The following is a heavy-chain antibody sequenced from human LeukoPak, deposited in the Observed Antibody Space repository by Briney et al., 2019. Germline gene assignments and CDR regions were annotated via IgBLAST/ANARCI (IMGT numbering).Heavy chain of an antibody. Sequence: HPGGSLRLSCAASGFTFSNYAMSWVRQAPGKGLEWVSGISGSGSSTYYADSVKGRFTISRDTSQNTLYLQMNSLRAEDTALYYCATYSSGWSLGGYWGQGTLVTVSS. D-gene: IGHD6-19*01. V-gene: IGHV3-23*01. CDR1: GFTFSNYA. CDR3: ATYSSGWSLGGY. CDR2: ISGSGSST. J-gene: IGHJ4*02.